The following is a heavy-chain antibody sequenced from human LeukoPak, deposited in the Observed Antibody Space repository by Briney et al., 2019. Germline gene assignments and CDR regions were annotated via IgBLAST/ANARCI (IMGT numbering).Heavy chain of an antibody. Sequence: TGGSLRLSCAASGFTFSSYAMHWVRQAPGKGLEWVAVISYDGSNKYYADFVKGRFTISRDNSKNTLYLQMNSLRAEDTAVYYCARVVYGDYGDYFDYWGQGTLVTVSS. CDR2: ISYDGSNK. J-gene: IGHJ4*02. CDR3: ARVVYGDYGDYFDY. CDR1: GFTFSSYA. D-gene: IGHD4-17*01. V-gene: IGHV3-30-3*01.